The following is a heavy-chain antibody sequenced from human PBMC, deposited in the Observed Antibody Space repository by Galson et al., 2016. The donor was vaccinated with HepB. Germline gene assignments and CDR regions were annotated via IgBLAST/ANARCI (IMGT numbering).Heavy chain of an antibody. D-gene: IGHD3-10*01. J-gene: IGHJ4*02. CDR2: IFQGENT. CDR3: ARLNYYYFDY. CDR1: GDSISSSAFS. V-gene: IGHV4-30-2*01. Sequence: TLSLTCAVSGDSISSSAFSWSWIRQPPGKGLEWIGYIFQGENTYYTPSLGSRVTISVDRTKNQFSLRLSSVTAADTAVYYCARLNYYYFDYWGQGALVTVSS.